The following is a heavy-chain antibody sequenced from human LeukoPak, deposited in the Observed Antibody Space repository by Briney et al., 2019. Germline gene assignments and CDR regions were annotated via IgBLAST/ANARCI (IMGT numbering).Heavy chain of an antibody. Sequence: PSETLSLTCTVSGHSISSGDYWGWIRQPPGKGLEWIGSIYHSGSTYYNPSLKSRVTISVDTSKNQFSLRLSSVTAADTAVYYRARDGGGRIAVAGLWYDWGQGTLVTVSS. D-gene: IGHD6-19*01. CDR2: IYHSGST. J-gene: IGHJ4*02. V-gene: IGHV4-38-2*02. CDR1: GHSISSGDY. CDR3: ARDGGGRIAVAGLWYD.